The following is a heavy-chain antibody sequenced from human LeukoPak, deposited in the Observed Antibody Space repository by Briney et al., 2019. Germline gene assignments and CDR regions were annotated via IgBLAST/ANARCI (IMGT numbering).Heavy chain of an antibody. J-gene: IGHJ4*02. Sequence: ASVKVSCKASGYTFTGYYMHWVRQAPGQGLEWMGWINTNTGNPTYAQGFTGRFVFSLDTSVSTAYLQISSLKAEDTAVYYCARSDQVAAFDYWGQGTLVTVSS. CDR2: INTNTGNP. D-gene: IGHD6-19*01. CDR1: GYTFTGYY. CDR3: ARSDQVAAFDY. V-gene: IGHV7-4-1*02.